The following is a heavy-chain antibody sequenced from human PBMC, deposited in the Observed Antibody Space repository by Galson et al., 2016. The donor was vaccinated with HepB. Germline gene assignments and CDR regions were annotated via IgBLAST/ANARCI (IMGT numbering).Heavy chain of an antibody. CDR3: AQRRPRDYYYYGVDV. J-gene: IGHJ6*02. Sequence: PALVKPTQTLTLTCTFSGFSLTTYGMAVAWIRQPPGKTLEWLALIYWDDDTRYSPSLKSRLAITRGTSKDQVVLTMTNVDPADTATYFCAQRRPRDYYYYGVDVWGQGTAVTVSS. CDR1: GFSLTTYGMA. CDR2: IYWDDDT. V-gene: IGHV2-5*02.